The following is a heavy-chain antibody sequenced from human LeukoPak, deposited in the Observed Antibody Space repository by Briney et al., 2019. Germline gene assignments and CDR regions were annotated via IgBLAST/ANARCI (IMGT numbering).Heavy chain of an antibody. CDR1: GFTFSSYA. J-gene: IGHJ4*02. CDR3: AKPPYGSGRAHFDY. CDR2: ISGSGGST. D-gene: IGHD6-19*01. V-gene: IGHV3-23*01. Sequence: LSGGSLRLSCATSGFTFSSYAMSWVRQPPGKGLEWVSGISGSGGSTFYADSVKGRFTISRDNSKSTLYLQMASLRAEDTAVYYCAKPPYGSGRAHFDYWGQGTLVTVSS.